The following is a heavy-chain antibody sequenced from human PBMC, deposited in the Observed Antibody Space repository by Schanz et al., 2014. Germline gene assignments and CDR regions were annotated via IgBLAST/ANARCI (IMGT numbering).Heavy chain of an antibody. V-gene: IGHV3-23*01. Sequence: PGGSLRLSCAASGFTFSDHFMDWVRQAPGKGLEWVSIITGSGATYYADSVKGRFTISRDNSKNTLYLQMNSLSAEDTAVYYCAKRNHDMQSLPLDYWGQGTLVIVSS. CDR3: AKRNHDMQSLPLDY. CDR2: ITGSGAT. D-gene: IGHD3-9*01. J-gene: IGHJ4*02. CDR1: GFTFSDHF.